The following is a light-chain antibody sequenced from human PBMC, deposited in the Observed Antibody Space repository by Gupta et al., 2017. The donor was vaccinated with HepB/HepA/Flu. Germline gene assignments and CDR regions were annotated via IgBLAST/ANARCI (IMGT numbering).Light chain of an antibody. CDR2: EVS. CDR3: SSYTSSSTYAL. J-gene: IGLJ2*01. Sequence: QSALPQPPSVSGSPGQSVPISATCTRSAMGGYNRVSGSQQPPGTAPRLMIDEVSNRPSGGPDRFSGSKSGNTASLTISGLQAEDEADYYCSSYTSSSTYALFGGGTKLTVL. V-gene: IGLV2-18*02. CDR1: RSAMGGYNR.